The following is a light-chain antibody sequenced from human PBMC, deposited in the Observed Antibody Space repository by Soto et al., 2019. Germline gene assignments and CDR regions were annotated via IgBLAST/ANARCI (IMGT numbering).Light chain of an antibody. CDR1: QDIRIA. V-gene: IGKV1-13*02. CDR3: QQYMSYS. Sequence: IQMTQSPSSLSASVGDIVTITCRASQDIRIALGWYQQKPGKAPKLLIYHASTLESGVPSRFSGSGSGTEFTLTISGLQPDDFATYYCQQYMSYSFGQGTKVDI. J-gene: IGKJ1*01. CDR2: HAS.